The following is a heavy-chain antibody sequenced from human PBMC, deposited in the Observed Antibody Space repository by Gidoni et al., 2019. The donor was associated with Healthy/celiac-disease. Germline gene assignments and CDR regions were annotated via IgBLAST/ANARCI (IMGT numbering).Heavy chain of an antibody. V-gene: IGHV4-34*02. J-gene: IGHJ4*02. CDR1: VGSFSGYY. CDR3: ARRPSGSPRAMN. CDR2: INHSGST. D-gene: IGHD1-26*01. Sequence: QVQLQQWGAGLLKPSETLSLHCAVYVGSFSGYYWSWIRQPPGKGLEWIGEINHSGSTNYNPSLKSRVTISVDTSKNQFSLKLSSVTAADTAVYYCARRPSGSPRAMNWGQGTLVTVSS.